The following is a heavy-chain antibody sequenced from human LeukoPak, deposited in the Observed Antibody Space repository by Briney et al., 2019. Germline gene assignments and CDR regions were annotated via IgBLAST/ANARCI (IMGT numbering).Heavy chain of an antibody. CDR1: GFTFSSYA. J-gene: IGHJ4*02. D-gene: IGHD3-9*01. Sequence: GGSLRLSCAASGFTFSSYAMSWVRQAPGKGPQWVSAINGSGGSTYYADSVKGRFTISRDSSKNTLYLQMNSLRAEDTAVYYCAKVAGDILTGYYNDLGNWGQGTLVTVSS. CDR2: INGSGGST. V-gene: IGHV3-23*01. CDR3: AKVAGDILTGYYNDLGN.